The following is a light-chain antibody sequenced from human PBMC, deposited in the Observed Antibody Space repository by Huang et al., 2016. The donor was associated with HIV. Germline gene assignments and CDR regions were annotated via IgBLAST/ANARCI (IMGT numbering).Light chain of an antibody. V-gene: IGKV1-39*01. CDR1: QIISTY. CDR3: QQSHSTPYT. Sequence: DIQMTQSPSSLSASVGDRVTISCRASQIISTYLIWYQPKPGEAPKLLIYDASSVQRGVPSRFGGSGSGTDFTLTISSLQPEDFATYYCQQSHSTPYTFGQGTKLEIK. CDR2: DAS. J-gene: IGKJ2*01.